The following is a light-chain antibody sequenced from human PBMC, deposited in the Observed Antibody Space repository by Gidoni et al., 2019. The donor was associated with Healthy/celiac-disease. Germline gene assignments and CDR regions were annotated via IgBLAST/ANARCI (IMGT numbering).Light chain of an antibody. Sequence: PLSGSPGERATLAGRASQSVSSNLAWYQQKPGQAPRLLIYGASTRATGIPARFSGSGSGTEFTLTISSLQSEDFAVYYCQQYNNWLVTFGQGTKLEIK. V-gene: IGKV3-15*01. CDR3: QQYNNWLVT. J-gene: IGKJ2*01. CDR1: QSVSSN. CDR2: GAS.